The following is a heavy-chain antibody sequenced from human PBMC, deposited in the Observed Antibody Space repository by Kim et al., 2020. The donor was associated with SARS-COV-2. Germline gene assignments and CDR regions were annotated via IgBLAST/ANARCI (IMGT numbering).Heavy chain of an antibody. J-gene: IGHJ6*03. CDR3: ARVVDSSWYQNYYYYMDV. D-gene: IGHD6-13*01. Sequence: SETLSLTCAVYGGSFSGYYWSWIRQPPGKGLEWIGEINHSGSTNYNPSLKSRVTISVDTSKNQFSLKLSSVTAADTAVYYCARVVDSSWYQNYYYYMDV. V-gene: IGHV4-34*01. CDR2: INHSGST. CDR1: GGSFSGYY.